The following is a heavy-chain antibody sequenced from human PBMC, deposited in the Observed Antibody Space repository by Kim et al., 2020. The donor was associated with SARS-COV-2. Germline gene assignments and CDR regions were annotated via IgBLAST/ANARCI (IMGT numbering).Heavy chain of an antibody. V-gene: IGHV4-59*13. Sequence: SETLSLTCTVSGGSISSYYWSWIRQPPGKGLEWIGYIYYSGSTNYNPSLKSRVTISVDTSKNQFSLKLSSVTAADTAVYYCARGGDSYGKNWFDPWGQGTLVTVSS. CDR2: IYYSGST. CDR3: ARGGDSYGKNWFDP. J-gene: IGHJ5*02. CDR1: GGSISSYY. D-gene: IGHD5-18*01.